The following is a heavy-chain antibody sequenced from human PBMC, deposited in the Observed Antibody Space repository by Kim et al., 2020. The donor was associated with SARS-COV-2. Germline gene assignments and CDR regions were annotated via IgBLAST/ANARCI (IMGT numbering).Heavy chain of an antibody. J-gene: IGHJ4*02. CDR1: EFTFSDYG. CDR2: ITSGGAI. V-gene: IGHV3-23*01. Sequence: GGSLRLSCATSEFTFSDYGMSWVRQAPMKGLEFVSTITSGGAIYYADSVKGRFTISRDNAKNTLYLQMNSLRVEDTAVYYCAKPSASSYAVCSYYYDCWGQETLATVAS. CDR3: AKPSASSYAVCSYYYDC. D-gene: IGHD2-2*01.